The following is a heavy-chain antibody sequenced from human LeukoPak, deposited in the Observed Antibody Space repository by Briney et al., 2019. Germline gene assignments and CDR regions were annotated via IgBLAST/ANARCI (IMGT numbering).Heavy chain of an antibody. D-gene: IGHD5-18*01. J-gene: IGHJ4*02. Sequence: SETLSLTCTVSGGSISNYYWSWIRQPPGKGLEWIGYIYYSGDTTYNPSLKSRVTISVDTSKNQFSLKLSSVTAADTAVYYCARDKQPGDYWGQGALVTVSS. CDR1: GGSISNYY. CDR3: ARDKQPGDY. CDR2: IYYSGDT. V-gene: IGHV4-59*01.